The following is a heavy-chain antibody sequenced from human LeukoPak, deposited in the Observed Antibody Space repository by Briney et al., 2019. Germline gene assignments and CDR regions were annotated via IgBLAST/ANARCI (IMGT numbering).Heavy chain of an antibody. Sequence: GGSLRLSCAASGFTFDDYAMHWVRQAPGKGLEWVSGISWNSGSIDYADSVKGRFTISRDNAKNSLSLQMNSLRAEDTALYYCAGSGDNYDSSAYYSPFDYWGQGTLVTVSS. V-gene: IGHV3-9*01. CDR2: ISWNSGSI. CDR1: GFTFDDYA. J-gene: IGHJ4*02. D-gene: IGHD3-22*01. CDR3: AGSGDNYDSSAYYSPFDY.